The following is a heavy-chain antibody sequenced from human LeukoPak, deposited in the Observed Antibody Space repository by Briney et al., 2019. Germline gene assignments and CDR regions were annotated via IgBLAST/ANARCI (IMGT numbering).Heavy chain of an antibody. D-gene: IGHD6-13*01. CDR2: ISAYNGNT. Sequence: EASVKVSCKASGYTFTSYGISWVRQAPGQGLEWMGWISAYNGNTNYAQKLQGRVTMTTDTSTSTAYMELRSLRSDDTAVYYCASVRSQLVLAYWGQGTLVTVSS. CDR1: GYTFTSYG. J-gene: IGHJ4*02. CDR3: ASVRSQLVLAY. V-gene: IGHV1-18*01.